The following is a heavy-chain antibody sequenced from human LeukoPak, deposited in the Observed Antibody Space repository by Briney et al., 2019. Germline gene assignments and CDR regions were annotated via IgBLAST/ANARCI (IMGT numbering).Heavy chain of an antibody. CDR1: GFTFSDYY. J-gene: IGHJ4*02. CDR3: ARESSYRAVTTYQDY. D-gene: IGHD4-11*01. CDR2: ISSSGSTI. Sequence: GGSLRLSCAASGFTFSDYYMSWIRQAPGKGLEWVSYISSSGSTIYYADSVKGRFTISRDNAKNSLYLQMNSLRAEDTAVYYCARESSYRAVTTYQDYWGQGTLVTVSS. V-gene: IGHV3-11*04.